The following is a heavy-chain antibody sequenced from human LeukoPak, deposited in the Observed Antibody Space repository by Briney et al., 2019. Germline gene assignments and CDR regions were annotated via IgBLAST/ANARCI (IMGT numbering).Heavy chain of an antibody. D-gene: IGHD3-9*01. CDR2: ISGSGGST. Sequence: PGGTLRLSCAASGFTFSSYGMSWVRQAPGKGLEWVSAISGSGGSTYYADSVKGRFTISRDNSKNTLYLQMNSLRAEDTAVYYCAKDPYDILTGPTSDAFDIWGQGTMVTVSS. CDR3: AKDPYDILTGPTSDAFDI. CDR1: GFTFSSYG. J-gene: IGHJ3*02. V-gene: IGHV3-23*01.